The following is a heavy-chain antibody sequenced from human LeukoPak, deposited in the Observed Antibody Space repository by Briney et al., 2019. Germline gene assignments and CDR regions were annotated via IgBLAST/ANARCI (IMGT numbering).Heavy chain of an antibody. CDR3: ARVALSTIVTVQNWFDP. J-gene: IGHJ5*02. V-gene: IGHV4-61*02. D-gene: IGHD3-16*02. CDR2: IYTSGST. Sequence: SETLSLTCTVSGGSISSGSYYWSWIRQPAGKGLEWIGRIYTSGSTNYNPSLKSRVTISVDTSNNKFSLKLNSVTAADTAVYYCARVALSTIVTVQNWFDPWGQGTLVTVSS. CDR1: GGSISSGSYY.